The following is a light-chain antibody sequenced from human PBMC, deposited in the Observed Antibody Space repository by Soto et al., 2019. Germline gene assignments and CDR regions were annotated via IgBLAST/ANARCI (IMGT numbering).Light chain of an antibody. CDR2: ATS. Sequence: DIQMTQSPSFVSASVGDRVTITCRASQGISNWLAWYQQKPGKAPKLLIYATSNLQGGVPSRFSDSGSGTDFTLTIGSLQPEDSATYYCQQSSSFPLTFGPGTKVDIK. V-gene: IGKV1-12*01. J-gene: IGKJ3*01. CDR1: QGISNW. CDR3: QQSSSFPLT.